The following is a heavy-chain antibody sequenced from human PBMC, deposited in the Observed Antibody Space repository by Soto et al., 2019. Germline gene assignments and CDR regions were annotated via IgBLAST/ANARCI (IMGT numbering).Heavy chain of an antibody. D-gene: IGHD5-12*01. CDR3: ARGWLLD. V-gene: IGHV3-11*01. J-gene: IGHJ4*02. CDR2: IDSSETR. CDR1: GFTLSDSH. Sequence: QVQLVESGGGLVKPGGSLRLSCAASGFTLSDSHMNWIRQAPGKGLEWVSNIDSSETRYYADSVKGRFTISRDNAKNSLYLQMNSLRTEDTAGYYCARGWLLDWGQGTLVTVSS.